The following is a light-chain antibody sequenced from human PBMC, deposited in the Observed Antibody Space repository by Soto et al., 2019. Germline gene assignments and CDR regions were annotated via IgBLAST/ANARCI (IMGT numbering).Light chain of an antibody. Sequence: IVMTQSPLSLPVTPGEPASISCRSSQSLLYSNGYNYLDWYLQKPGQSPQLLIYLGSNRASGVPDRFSGSGSGTDFTLKSSRVEAEDVGVYYCMQALQTPITFGQGTRLEIK. CDR2: LGS. J-gene: IGKJ5*01. V-gene: IGKV2-28*01. CDR3: MQALQTPIT. CDR1: QSLLYSNGYNY.